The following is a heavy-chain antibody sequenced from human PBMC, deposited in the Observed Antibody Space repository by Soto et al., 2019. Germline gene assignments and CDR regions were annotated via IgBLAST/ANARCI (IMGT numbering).Heavy chain of an antibody. V-gene: IGHV3-48*03. CDR2: ISSSGSHI. Sequence: EVQLVESGGGLVQPGGSLRLSCVASGFTFSSHEMNWVRQAPGKGLEWVSYISSSGSHIDYADSVRGRFTISRDNAKNSVILQMNSLRVEDTAVYYCVRSWGVYCSSTRCYSPWLDPWGQGTLVTVSS. J-gene: IGHJ5*02. CDR3: VRSWGVYCSSTRCYSPWLDP. D-gene: IGHD2-2*02. CDR1: GFTFSSHE.